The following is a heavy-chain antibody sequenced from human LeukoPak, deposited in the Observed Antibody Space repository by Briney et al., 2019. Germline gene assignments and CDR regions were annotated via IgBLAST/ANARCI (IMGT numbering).Heavy chain of an antibody. J-gene: IGHJ1*01. Sequence: PGGSLRLSCAASGFTFSNYGMSWVRQAPGKGLEWVSGVRHSGTSTYYADSVKGRFTISRDNSKNTLYLQMNSLRAEDTAVYYCAKESEEEDYYDSSGYLDGYFQHWGQGTLVTVSS. CDR2: VRHSGTST. D-gene: IGHD3-22*01. CDR3: AKESEEEDYYDSSGYLDGYFQH. V-gene: IGHV3-23*01. CDR1: GFTFSNYG.